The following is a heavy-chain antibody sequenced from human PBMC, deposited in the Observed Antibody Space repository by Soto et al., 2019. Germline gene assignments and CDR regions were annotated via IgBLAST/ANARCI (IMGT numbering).Heavy chain of an antibody. V-gene: IGHV1-69*01. CDR3: ARIVVPAAREHYYYGMDV. CDR1: GGTFSSYA. D-gene: IGHD2-2*01. J-gene: IGHJ6*02. CDR2: IIPIFGTA. Sequence: VQLVQSGAEVKKPGSSVKVSCKASGGTFSSYAISWVRQAPGQGLEWMGGIIPIFGTANYAQKFQGRVTITADESTSTAYMELSSLRSEDTAVYYCARIVVPAAREHYYYGMDVWGQGTTVTVSS.